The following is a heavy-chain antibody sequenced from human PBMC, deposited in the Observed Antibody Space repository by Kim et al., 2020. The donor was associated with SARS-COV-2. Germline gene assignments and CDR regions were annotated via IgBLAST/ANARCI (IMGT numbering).Heavy chain of an antibody. J-gene: IGHJ4*02. D-gene: IGHD2-15*01. Sequence: SETLSLTCTVSGGLIINFYWSWIRQSPGKGLEWIGHIYYTGRTDYNPSLKSRVTLSVDTSKSQFSLKLNSVTAADTAVYYCARGWRYFDFWGQGTLVTGS. V-gene: IGHV4-59*13. CDR1: GGLIINFY. CDR2: IYYTGRT. CDR3: ARGWRYFDF.